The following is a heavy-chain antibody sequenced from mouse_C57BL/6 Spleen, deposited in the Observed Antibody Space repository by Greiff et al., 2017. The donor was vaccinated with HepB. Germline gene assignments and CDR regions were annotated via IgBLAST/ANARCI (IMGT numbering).Heavy chain of an antibody. CDR2: IDPSDSYT. CDR1: GYTFTSYW. V-gene: IGHV1-69*01. J-gene: IGHJ2*01. Sequence: VKLQQPGAELVMPGASVKLSCKASGYTFTSYWMHWVKQRPGQGLEWIGEIDPSDSYTNYNQKFKGKSTLTVDKSSSTAYMQLSSLTSEDSAVYYCARRATMITPFDYWGQGTTLTVSS. D-gene: IGHD2-4*01. CDR3: ARRATMITPFDY.